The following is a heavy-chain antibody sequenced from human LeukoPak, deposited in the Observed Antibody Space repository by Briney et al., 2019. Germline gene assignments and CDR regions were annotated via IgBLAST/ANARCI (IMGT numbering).Heavy chain of an antibody. V-gene: IGHV3-21*01. D-gene: IGHD3-22*01. Sequence: KPGGSLRLSCAASGFTFSSYGMNWVRQAPGKGLEWVSSISSSSTYEFYADSVKGRFTISRDNAKNSLYLQMNSLRAEDTAVYYCARDLAPGVTMIVGRGDFDYWGQGTLVTVSS. CDR3: ARDLAPGVTMIVGRGDFDY. CDR1: GFTFSSYG. J-gene: IGHJ4*02. CDR2: ISSSSTYE.